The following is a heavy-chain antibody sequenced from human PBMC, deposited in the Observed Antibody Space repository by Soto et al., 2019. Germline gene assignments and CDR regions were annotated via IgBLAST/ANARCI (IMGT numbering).Heavy chain of an antibody. CDR3: GITTNYYYYYGMDV. Sequence: SETLSLTCTVSGGSISSGDCYWSWIRQPPGKGLEWIGYIYYSGSTYYNPSLKSRVTISVDTSKNQFSLKLSSVTAADTAVYYCGITTNYYYYYGMDVWGQGTTVTVSS. J-gene: IGHJ6*02. CDR2: IYYSGST. D-gene: IGHD3-22*01. V-gene: IGHV4-30-4*01. CDR1: GGSISSGDCY.